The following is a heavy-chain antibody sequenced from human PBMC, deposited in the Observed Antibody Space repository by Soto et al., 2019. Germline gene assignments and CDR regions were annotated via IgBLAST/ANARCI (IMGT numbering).Heavy chain of an antibody. Sequence: PGGSLRLSCAASGFTFSSYAMSWVRQAPGKGLEWVSAISGSGGSTYYADSVKGRLTISRDNSKNTLYLQMNSLRAEDTAVYYCARDGGVGGSYYLDYWGQGTSVTVSS. V-gene: IGHV3-23*01. CDR3: ARDGGVGGSYYLDY. D-gene: IGHD1-26*01. CDR1: GFTFSSYA. CDR2: ISGSGGST. J-gene: IGHJ4*02.